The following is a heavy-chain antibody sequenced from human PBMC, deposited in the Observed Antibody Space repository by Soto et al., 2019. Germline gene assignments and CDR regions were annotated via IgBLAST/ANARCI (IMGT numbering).Heavy chain of an antibody. Sequence: GGSLRLSCAASGFTFSSSAMSWVRQAPGKGLEWVSAISGSGGSTYYADSVKGRFTISRDNSKNTLYLQMNSLRAEDTAVYYCAKGRGFGIAAAPGGMDVWGQGTTVTVSS. V-gene: IGHV3-23*01. D-gene: IGHD6-13*01. CDR1: GFTFSSSA. J-gene: IGHJ6*02. CDR3: AKGRGFGIAAAPGGMDV. CDR2: ISGSGGST.